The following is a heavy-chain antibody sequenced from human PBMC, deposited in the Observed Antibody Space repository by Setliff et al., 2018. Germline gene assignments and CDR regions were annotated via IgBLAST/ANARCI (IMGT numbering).Heavy chain of an antibody. Sequence: GGSLRLSCGASGFTFSDHYMDWVRQAPGKGLEWVGRTRNKANSYTTDYAASVKGRFTTSRDDSKNSVFLQMNSLKTEDTAVYYCARSQYNSRWYVIGAFDYWGQGALVTVSS. J-gene: IGHJ4*02. CDR3: ARSQYNSRWYVIGAFDY. D-gene: IGHD6-13*01. V-gene: IGHV3-72*01. CDR1: GFTFSDHY. CDR2: TRNKANSYTT.